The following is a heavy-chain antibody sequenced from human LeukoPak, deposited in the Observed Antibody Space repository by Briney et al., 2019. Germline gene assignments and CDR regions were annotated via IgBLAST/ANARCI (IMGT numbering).Heavy chain of an antibody. J-gene: IGHJ5*02. V-gene: IGHV4-59*01. CDR2: IYYSGST. D-gene: IGHD5-18*01. Sequence: SETLSLTCTVSGGSISSYYWSWIRQPPGKGLEWIGYIYYSGSTNYNPSLKSRVTISVGTSKNQFSLKLSSVTAADTAVYYCARLTAMGTYNWFDPWGQGTLVTVSS. CDR1: GGSISSYY. CDR3: ARLTAMGTYNWFDP.